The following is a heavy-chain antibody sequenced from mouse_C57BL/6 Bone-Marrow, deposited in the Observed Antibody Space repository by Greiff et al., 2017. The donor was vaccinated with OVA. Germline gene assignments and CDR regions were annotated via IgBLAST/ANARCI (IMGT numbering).Heavy chain of an antibody. V-gene: IGHV1-81*01. CDR2: IYPRSGNT. CDR3: ASVDYAVYFAY. J-gene: IGHJ2*01. D-gene: IGHD2-4*01. Sequence: QVQLKQSVAELARPGASVKLSCKASGYTFTSYGISWVKQRTGQGLEWIGEIYPRSGNTYYNEKLKGKATLTADKSSSTAYMELRTLPSEASAVYFCASVDYAVYFAYWGQGTTLTVSS. CDR1: GYTFTSYG.